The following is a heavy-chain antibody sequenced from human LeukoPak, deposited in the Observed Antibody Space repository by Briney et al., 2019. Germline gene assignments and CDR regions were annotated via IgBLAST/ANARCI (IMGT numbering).Heavy chain of an antibody. CDR3: ARGRGGGYRPYYYYYYMDV. V-gene: IGHV4-34*01. D-gene: IGHD5-24*01. Sequence: SETLSLTCAVYGGSFSGYCWSWIRQPPGKGLEWIGEINHSGSTNYNTSLKSRVTISVDTSKNQFSLKLSSVTAADTAVYYCARGRGGGYRPYYYYYYMDVWGKGTTVTVSS. J-gene: IGHJ6*03. CDR1: GGSFSGYC. CDR2: INHSGST.